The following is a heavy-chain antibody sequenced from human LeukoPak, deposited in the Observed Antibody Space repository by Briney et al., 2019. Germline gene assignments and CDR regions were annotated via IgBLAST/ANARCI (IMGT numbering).Heavy chain of an antibody. CDR2: INPNSGGT. J-gene: IGHJ3*02. V-gene: IGHV1-2*02. CDR3: ATPGHYYDSSGYNDAFDI. CDR1: GYTFTGYY. Sequence: ASVKVSCKASGYTFTGYYMHWVRQAPGQGLEWMGWINPNSGGTNYAQKFQGRVTMTRDTSISTAYMELSRLRSDDTAVYYCATPGHYYDSSGYNDAFDIWGQGTMVTVSS. D-gene: IGHD3-22*01.